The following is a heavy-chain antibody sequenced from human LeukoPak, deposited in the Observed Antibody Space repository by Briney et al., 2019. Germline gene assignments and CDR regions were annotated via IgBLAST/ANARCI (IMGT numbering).Heavy chain of an antibody. CDR3: AKDSRGWQWVAEFDY. CDR1: GGSISSSSGNC. J-gene: IGHJ4*02. CDR2: IYHSGST. D-gene: IGHD6-19*01. V-gene: IGHV4-4*02. Sequence: SETLSLTCAVSGGSISSSSGNCWTWVRQPPGKGLEWIGEIYHSGSTNYNPSLKSRVTMLLDKSKNQFSLKLSSVTAADTAVYYCAKDSRGWQWVAEFDYWGQGTLVTVSS.